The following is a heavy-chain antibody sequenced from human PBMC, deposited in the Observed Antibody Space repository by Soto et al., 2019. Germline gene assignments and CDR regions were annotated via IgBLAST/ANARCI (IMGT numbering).Heavy chain of an antibody. Sequence: QITLNESGPTVVRPTETLTLTCRFSGFSLTTSGVGVGWIRQSPGKAPEWLALIYWDDDKRYSASLKSRLTITKDTTKNPVVLTVSDLDPTDTATYYCAHRVIRTVFRLVTTTAIYFDFWGQGTPVAVSS. CDR3: AHRVIRTVFRLVTTTAIYFDF. D-gene: IGHD3-3*01. V-gene: IGHV2-5*02. CDR2: IYWDDDK. J-gene: IGHJ4*02. CDR1: GFSLTTSGVG.